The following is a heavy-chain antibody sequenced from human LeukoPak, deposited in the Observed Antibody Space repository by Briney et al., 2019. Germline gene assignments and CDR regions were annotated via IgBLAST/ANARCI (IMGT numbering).Heavy chain of an antibody. J-gene: IGHJ6*02. D-gene: IGHD2-2*01. CDR3: ARYCSSTSCYLPDYYYYGMDV. Sequence: ASVNVSCKASGYTFTSYAMHWVRQAPGQRLEWMGWINAGNGNTKYSQKFQGRVTITRDTSASTAYMELSSLRSEDTAVYYCARYCSSTSCYLPDYYYYGMDVWGQGTTVTVSS. CDR2: INAGNGNT. V-gene: IGHV1-3*01. CDR1: GYTFTSYA.